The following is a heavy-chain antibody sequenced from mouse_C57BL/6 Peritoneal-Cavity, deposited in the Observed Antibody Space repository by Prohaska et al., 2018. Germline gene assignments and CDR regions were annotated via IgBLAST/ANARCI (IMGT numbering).Heavy chain of an antibody. CDR2: IWSDGST. J-gene: IGHJ1*03. D-gene: IGHD2-4*01. CDR1: GFSLTSYG. CDR3: VRDYDWYFYV. Sequence: QVQLKESGPGLVAPSQSLSITCTVSGFSLTSYGVHWVRQPPGKGLELLVVIWSDGSTTYNSALKSRLSISKDNSKSQVFLKMNSLQTDDTAMYYCVRDYDWYFYVWGTGTTVTVSS. V-gene: IGHV2-6*03.